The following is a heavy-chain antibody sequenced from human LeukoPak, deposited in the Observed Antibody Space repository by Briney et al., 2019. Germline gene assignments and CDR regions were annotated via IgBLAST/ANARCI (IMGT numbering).Heavy chain of an antibody. J-gene: IGHJ4*02. Sequence: GASVKVSCKASGYTFTGYYMHWVRQAPGQGLEWMGGINPNSGGTNYAQKFQDRVTMTRDTSISTAYMELSRLRSDDTAVYYCARDQNYYDSSGYYGIDCWGQGTLVTVSS. V-gene: IGHV1-2*02. CDR2: INPNSGGT. CDR3: ARDQNYYDSSGYYGIDC. D-gene: IGHD3-22*01. CDR1: GYTFTGYY.